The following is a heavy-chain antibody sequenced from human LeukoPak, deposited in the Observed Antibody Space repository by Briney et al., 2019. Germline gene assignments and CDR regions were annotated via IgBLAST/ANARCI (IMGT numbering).Heavy chain of an antibody. CDR2: IRGKAFGGTT. CDR3: PRGSATVFGVARDGFES. D-gene: IGHD3-3*01. J-gene: IGHJ4*02. V-gene: IGHV3-49*04. Sequence: GGSLRLSCSASGFTFGDYAMSWVRQAPEKGLEWIGFIRGKAFGGTTQYAASVKGRFTISRDDSESATYLQISSLQTEDTAVYYCPRGSATVFGVARDGFESWGQGTLVTVSS. CDR1: GFTFGDYA.